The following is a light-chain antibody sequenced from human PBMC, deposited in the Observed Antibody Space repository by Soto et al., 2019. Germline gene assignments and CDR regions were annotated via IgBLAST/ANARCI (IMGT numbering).Light chain of an antibody. CDR3: QQYNNWPRT. J-gene: IGKJ5*01. CDR1: QSVSSN. Sequence: EIVLTQSPPTLSSSRGERATLSCRASQSVSSNLAWYQQKPGQAPRLLISGASTRATGVPARFSGSGSGTEFTLTITSLQSEDFAVYCCQQYNNWPRTFGPGTRLEIK. V-gene: IGKV3D-15*01. CDR2: GAS.